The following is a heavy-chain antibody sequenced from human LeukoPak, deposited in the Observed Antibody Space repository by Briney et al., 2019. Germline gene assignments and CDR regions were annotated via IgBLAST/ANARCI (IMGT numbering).Heavy chain of an antibody. V-gene: IGHV3-53*01. CDR2: IYSGGST. J-gene: IGHJ4*02. D-gene: IGHD5-18*01. CDR3: ARGGYSYGPQAF. CDR1: GFTVSSNY. Sequence: GGSLRLSCAASGFTVSSNYMSWVRQAPGKGLEWVSVIYSGGSTYYADSVKGRFTITRDNSKTTLYLQMNSLRAEDTAVYYCARGGYSYGPQAFWGQGTLVTVSS.